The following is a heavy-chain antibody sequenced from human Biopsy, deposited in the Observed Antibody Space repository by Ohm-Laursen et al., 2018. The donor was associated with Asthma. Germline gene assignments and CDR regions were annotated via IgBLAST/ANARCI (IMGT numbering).Heavy chain of an antibody. J-gene: IGHJ6*02. D-gene: IGHD3-3*01. CDR1: GFTVSRDH. V-gene: IGHV3-48*02. CDR3: ARMITIFGVVSRGMDV. Sequence: GSLRLSCAASGFTVSRDHMFWVRQAPGKGLEWVSYISSSSSTIYYADSVKGRFTISRDNAKNSLYLQMNSLRDEDTAVYYCARMITIFGVVSRGMDVWGQGTTVTVSS. CDR2: ISSSSSTI.